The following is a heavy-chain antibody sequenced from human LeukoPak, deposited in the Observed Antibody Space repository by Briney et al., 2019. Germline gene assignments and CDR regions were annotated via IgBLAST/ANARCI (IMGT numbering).Heavy chain of an antibody. Sequence: GGSLRLSCAASGFTFSSYAMSWVRQAPGKGLEWVSAISGSGGSTYYADSVMGRFTISRDNSKNTLYLQMNSLRAEDTAVYYCATVSIAAAGASFDYWGQGTLVTVSS. CDR1: GFTFSSYA. CDR3: ATVSIAAAGASFDY. J-gene: IGHJ4*02. D-gene: IGHD6-13*01. CDR2: ISGSGGST. V-gene: IGHV3-23*01.